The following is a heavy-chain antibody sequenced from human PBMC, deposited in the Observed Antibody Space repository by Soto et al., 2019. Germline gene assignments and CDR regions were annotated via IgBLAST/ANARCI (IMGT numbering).Heavy chain of an antibody. Sequence: EVQLVESGGGLVQPGGSLRLSCAASGFTVSSNAMSWVRQAPGKGLEWVSVSHSGGSTYYADSVKGRFTISRDNSKNTLFFQMNGLRAEDTALYYCARGVAPGTSAPDYWGQGTLVIVSS. D-gene: IGHD6-13*01. J-gene: IGHJ4*02. CDR3: ARGVAPGTSAPDY. CDR1: GFTVSSNA. V-gene: IGHV3-66*01. CDR2: SHSGGST.